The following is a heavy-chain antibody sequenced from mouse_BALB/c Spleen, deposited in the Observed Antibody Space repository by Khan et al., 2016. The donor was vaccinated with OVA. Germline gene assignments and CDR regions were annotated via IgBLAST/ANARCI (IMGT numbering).Heavy chain of an antibody. CDR1: GYTFTTYW. V-gene: IGHV1-69*02. CDR2: IDPSDGYT. Sequence: QVQLQQPGAELVKPGASVKLSCKASGYTFTTYWMHWVKQRPGQGLEWIGEIDPSDGYTNYNQKFKGKATLTADKSSSTAYMQLSSLTSEDSAVYYCARSFYYGSSTWFGYWGQGTLVTVSA. J-gene: IGHJ3*02. CDR3: ARSFYYGSSTWFGY. D-gene: IGHD1-1*01.